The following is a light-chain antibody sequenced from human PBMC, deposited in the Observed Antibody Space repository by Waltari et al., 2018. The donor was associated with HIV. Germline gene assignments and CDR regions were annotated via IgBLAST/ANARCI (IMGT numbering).Light chain of an antibody. Sequence: QSALTQPASVSGSPGQSIAISCTGASSDVGSYNLVSWYQQHPGKAPKLMIYAVTKRPSGVSDRFSGSKSGNTASLTISGRQAEDEADYYCCSYASYSTFHVVFGGGTKLTVL. CDR3: CSYASYSTFHVV. J-gene: IGLJ2*01. CDR1: SSDVGSYNL. CDR2: AVT. V-gene: IGLV2-23*02.